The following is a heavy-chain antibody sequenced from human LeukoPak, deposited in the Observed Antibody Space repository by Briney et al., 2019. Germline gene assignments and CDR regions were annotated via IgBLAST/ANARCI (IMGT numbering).Heavy chain of an antibody. CDR2: TTFSGDST. Sequence: GGSLRLSCTASGFTFNSYAMNWVRQAPGKGLEWVSSTTFSGDSTYYGDSVKGRFTISRDNAKNSLYLQMNSLRAEDTAVYYCAREVGDSWSGYNYYMDVWGKGTTVTVSS. D-gene: IGHD3-3*01. J-gene: IGHJ6*03. V-gene: IGHV3-21*01. CDR1: GFTFNSYA. CDR3: AREVGDSWSGYNYYMDV.